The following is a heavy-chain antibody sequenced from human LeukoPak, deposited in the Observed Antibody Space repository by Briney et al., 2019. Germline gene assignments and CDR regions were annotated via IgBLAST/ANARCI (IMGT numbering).Heavy chain of an antibody. CDR2: INHSGST. V-gene: IGHV4-34*01. Sequence: SETLSLTCAVYGGSFSGYYWSWIRQPPGKGLEWIGEINHSGSTNYNPSLKSRVTISVDTSKNQFSLKLSSVTAADTAVYYCARGGFLRFLEWLPSGFDPWGQGTLVTASS. CDR3: ARGGFLRFLEWLPSGFDP. J-gene: IGHJ5*02. CDR1: GGSFSGYY. D-gene: IGHD3-3*01.